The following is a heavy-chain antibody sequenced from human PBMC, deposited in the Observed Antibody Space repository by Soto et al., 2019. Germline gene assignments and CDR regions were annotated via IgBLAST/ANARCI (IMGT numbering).Heavy chain of an antibody. Sequence: GGSLRLSCATSGFIFSNYNMNWVRQAPGKGLEWVSYIGTTGSPIYYADSVKGRFTVSRDNARNLLYLQLNSLTVEDTAVYYCATGLDYWGQGTLVTVSS. J-gene: IGHJ4*02. CDR3: ATGLDY. CDR2: IGTTGSPI. V-gene: IGHV3-48*01. CDR1: GFIFSNYN.